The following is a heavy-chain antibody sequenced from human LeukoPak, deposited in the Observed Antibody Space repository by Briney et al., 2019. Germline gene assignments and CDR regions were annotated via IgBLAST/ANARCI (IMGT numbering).Heavy chain of an antibody. D-gene: IGHD3-10*01. CDR2: IKSKTDGGTT. Sequence: GGSLRLSCAASGFTFSNAWMSWVRQAPGKGLEWVGRIKSKTDGGTTDYAAPVKGRFTISRDDSKNTLYLQMNSLKTEDTAVYYCTTAGLYGSGSYLYYFDYWGQGTLVTVSS. CDR1: GFTFSNAW. V-gene: IGHV3-15*01. J-gene: IGHJ4*02. CDR3: TTAGLYGSGSYLYYFDY.